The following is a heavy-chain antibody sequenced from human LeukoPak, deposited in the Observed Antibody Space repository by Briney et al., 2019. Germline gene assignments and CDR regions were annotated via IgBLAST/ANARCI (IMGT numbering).Heavy chain of an antibody. Sequence: GGSLRLSCAASGFTFSSYSMNWVRQAPGKGLEWLSYISYNSGTYYADSVKGRFTISRDNSKNTLYLQMNSLRAEDTAVYYCATGRGGSYGDAFDIWGQGTMVTVSS. CDR3: ATGRGGSYGDAFDI. CDR1: GFTFSSYS. CDR2: ISYNSGT. J-gene: IGHJ3*02. D-gene: IGHD1-26*01. V-gene: IGHV3-48*01.